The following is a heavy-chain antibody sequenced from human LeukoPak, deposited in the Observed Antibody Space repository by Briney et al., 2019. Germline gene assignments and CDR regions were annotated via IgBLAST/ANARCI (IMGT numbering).Heavy chain of an antibody. V-gene: IGHV1-2*02. Sequence: ASVKVSCKAAEYTFSGYYMHWVRQAPGQGLEWMGWINPNSGGTNYAQKFQGRVTMTRDTSISTAYMELSRLTSDDTAVYYCAWGNFYDNEGYSPELRYWGQGTLVTVSS. J-gene: IGHJ4*02. CDR3: AWGNFYDNEGYSPELRY. CDR2: INPNSGGT. D-gene: IGHD3-16*01. CDR1: EYTFSGYY.